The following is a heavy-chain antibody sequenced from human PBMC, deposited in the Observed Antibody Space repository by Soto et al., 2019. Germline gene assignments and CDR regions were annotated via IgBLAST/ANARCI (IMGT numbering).Heavy chain of an antibody. CDR2: IWYDGSNK. Sequence: GGSLRLSCAASGFTFSSYGMHWVRQAPGKGLEWVAVIWYDGSNKYYADSVKDRFSISRDNSKNTLYLQMNSMRAEDTAVYYCGRDMGSGYYYFDYWGQGTLVTVSS. CDR3: GRDMGSGYYYFDY. D-gene: IGHD3-22*01. J-gene: IGHJ4*02. CDR1: GFTFSSYG. V-gene: IGHV3-33*08.